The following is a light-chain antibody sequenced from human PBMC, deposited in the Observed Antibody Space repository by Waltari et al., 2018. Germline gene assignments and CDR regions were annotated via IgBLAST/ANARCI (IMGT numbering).Light chain of an antibody. J-gene: IGLJ2*01. Sequence: QSILTQPTSASGTPGQRVTISCSGSSPNIGSNSVSWYQEVPGTAPKLLIYRNNQRPSGFPDRFSGSKAGTSASLAISGLRSEDEAHYYCAAWDDSLSGHMVFGGGTKLTVL. CDR1: SPNIGSNS. CDR3: AAWDDSLSGHMV. V-gene: IGLV1-47*01. CDR2: RNN.